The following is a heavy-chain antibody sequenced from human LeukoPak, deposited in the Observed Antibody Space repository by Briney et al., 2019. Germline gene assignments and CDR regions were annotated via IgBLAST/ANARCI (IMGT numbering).Heavy chain of an antibody. CDR2: IYYSGST. Sequence: PSETLSLTCTVSGGSISSSSYYWGWIRQPPGKGLEWIGYIYYSGSTYYNPSLKSRITISVDTSKNQFSLKLTSVTAADTAVYYCARVGFGVIIPPYAFDIWGQGTMVTVSS. J-gene: IGHJ3*02. V-gene: IGHV4-30-4*08. CDR1: GGSISSSSYY. CDR3: ARVGFGVIIPPYAFDI. D-gene: IGHD3-3*01.